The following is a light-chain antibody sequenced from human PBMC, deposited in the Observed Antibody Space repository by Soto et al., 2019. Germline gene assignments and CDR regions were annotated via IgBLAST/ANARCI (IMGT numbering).Light chain of an antibody. V-gene: IGKV1-39*01. CDR2: AAS. Sequence: DIQMTQSPSSLSASVGDRVTITCRASQGISTYLNWSQQKPGKAPKILIYAASSLQSGVPSRFSGSGSETDFTLTISSLQPEDFATYSCQQSYSTTWTFGQGTKVEIK. J-gene: IGKJ1*01. CDR1: QGISTY. CDR3: QQSYSTTWT.